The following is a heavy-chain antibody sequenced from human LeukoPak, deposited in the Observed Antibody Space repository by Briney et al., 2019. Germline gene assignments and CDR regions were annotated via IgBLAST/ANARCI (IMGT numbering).Heavy chain of an antibody. CDR2: ISYDGSNK. D-gene: IGHD3-10*01. V-gene: IGHV3-30*18. CDR1: GFTFSSYG. Sequence: PGRSLRLSCAASGFTFSSYGMHRARQAPGNGLEWVAVISYDGSNKYYADSVKGRFTISRDNSKNTLYLQMNSLRAEDTAVYYCAKDLISADRDYWGQGTLVTVSS. CDR3: AKDLISADRDY. J-gene: IGHJ4*02.